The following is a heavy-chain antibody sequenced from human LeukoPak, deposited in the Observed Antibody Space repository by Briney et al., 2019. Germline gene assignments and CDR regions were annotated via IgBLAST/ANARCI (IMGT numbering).Heavy chain of an antibody. Sequence: GESLKIFCSASGYNFTKYWIGWVRQMPGKGLEWMGIIYPGDSDTRYSPSFQGQVTISADKSISTAYLQWSSLKASDTAMYYCATYDYRGNWDFDYWGQGTLVTVSS. CDR2: IYPGDSDT. CDR3: ATYDYRGNWDFDY. CDR1: GYNFTKYW. J-gene: IGHJ4*02. V-gene: IGHV5-51*01. D-gene: IGHD4-23*01.